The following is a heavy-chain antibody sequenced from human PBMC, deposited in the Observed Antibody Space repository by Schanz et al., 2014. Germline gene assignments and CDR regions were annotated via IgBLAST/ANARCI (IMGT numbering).Heavy chain of an antibody. CDR3: TRDRGALINHNDALDL. J-gene: IGHJ3*01. Sequence: VRLLQSGGGLVQPGGSLRLSCAASGFTFDTYGMNWVRQAPGKGLEKVAVTSTDGTKTYYAASVRGRFTISRDNSKNTVYLQMNSLRSEDTAVYYCTRDRGALINHNDALDLWGQGTMVSVSS. D-gene: IGHD3-16*01. V-gene: IGHV3-30*03. CDR1: GFTFDTYG. CDR2: TSTDGTKT.